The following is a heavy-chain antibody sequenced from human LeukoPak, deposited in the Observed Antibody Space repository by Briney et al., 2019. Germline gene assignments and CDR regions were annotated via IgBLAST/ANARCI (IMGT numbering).Heavy chain of an antibody. CDR3: ARGVPYYDLWSGNKRGAFDI. J-gene: IGHJ3*02. CDR1: GGSISSGSYY. D-gene: IGHD3-3*01. V-gene: IGHV4-61*02. Sequence: SETLSLTCTVSGGSISSGSYYWSWIRQPAGKGLEWIGRIYTSGSTNYNPSLKSRVTISVDTSKNQFSLKLSSVTAADTAVYYCARGVPYYDLWSGNKRGAFDIWGQGTMVTVSS. CDR2: IYTSGST.